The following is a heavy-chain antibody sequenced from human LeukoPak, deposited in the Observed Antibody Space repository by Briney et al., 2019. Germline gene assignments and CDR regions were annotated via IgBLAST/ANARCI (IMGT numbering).Heavy chain of an antibody. Sequence: SETLSLTCAVSTYSITSDYHWAWIRQSPGKGLEWIGSVYHTGRTYYNPAHKTRVTISVDTSKNQFSLRLTSMTASDPAVYFCARYVGGTVWFFDDWGQGTLVTVSS. CDR1: TYSITSDYH. CDR2: VYHTGRT. D-gene: IGHD1-26*01. V-gene: IGHV4-38-2*01. J-gene: IGHJ4*02. CDR3: ARYVGGTVWFFDD.